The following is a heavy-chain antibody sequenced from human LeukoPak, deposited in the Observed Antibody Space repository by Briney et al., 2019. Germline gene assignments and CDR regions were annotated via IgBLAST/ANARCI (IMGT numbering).Heavy chain of an antibody. V-gene: IGHV1-69*05. CDR3: ARSFDNSGYYYVNWFDP. Sequence: SVKVSCKASGGTFSSYAISWVRQAPGQGLEWMGGIIPIFGTANYAQKFQGRVTITTEESTSTAYMELSSLRSEDKVVYYCARSFDNSGYYYVNWFDPWGQGTLVTVSS. CDR1: GGTFSSYA. J-gene: IGHJ5*02. CDR2: IIPIFGTA. D-gene: IGHD3-22*01.